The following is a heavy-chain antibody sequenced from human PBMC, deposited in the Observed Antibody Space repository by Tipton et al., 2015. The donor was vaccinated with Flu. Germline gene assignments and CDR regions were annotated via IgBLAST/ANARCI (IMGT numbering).Heavy chain of an antibody. CDR1: GFTFSDYY. Sequence: SLRLSCAASGFTFSDYYMSWVRQVPGKGLEWVSYISPSCGLIYYADSVKGRFTISRDNSKNTLYLQMNSLRVEDMAVYYCAKELRNHGVWSDQEVDGMDVWGQGTTVTVSS. CDR2: ISPSCGLI. D-gene: IGHD3-3*01. CDR3: AKELRNHGVWSDQEVDGMDV. V-gene: IGHV3-11*01. J-gene: IGHJ6*02.